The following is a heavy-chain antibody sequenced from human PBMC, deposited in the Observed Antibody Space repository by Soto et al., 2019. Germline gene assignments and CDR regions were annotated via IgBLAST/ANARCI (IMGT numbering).Heavy chain of an antibody. J-gene: IGHJ4*02. CDR2: VSGDNDDA. D-gene: IGHD1-7*01. V-gene: IGHV1-18*01. Sequence: ASVKVSCKASGYTFTCYDIYWVRHAPGQRLEWMGWVSGDNDDANFAQNFQGRVTMTTDTSTSTAYMELRSLTYDDTAVYYCAAVQHWNYAIEYWGQGTQVTVSS. CDR1: GYTFTCYD. CDR3: AAVQHWNYAIEY.